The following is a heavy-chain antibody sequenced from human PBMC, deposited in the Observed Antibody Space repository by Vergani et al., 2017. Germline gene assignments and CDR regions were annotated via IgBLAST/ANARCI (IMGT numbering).Heavy chain of an antibody. CDR2: ISWNSGSI. CDR1: GFTFDDYA. CDR3: ARGFRYYDYVWGSHSPTGLDY. Sequence: EVQLVESGGGLVQPGRSLRLSCAASGFTFDDYAMHWVRQAPGKGLEWVSGISWNSGSIGYADSVKGRFTISRDNSKNTLYLQMNSLRAEDTAVYYCARGFRYYDYVWGSHSPTGLDYWGQGTLVTVSS. J-gene: IGHJ4*02. D-gene: IGHD3-16*01. V-gene: IGHV3-9*01.